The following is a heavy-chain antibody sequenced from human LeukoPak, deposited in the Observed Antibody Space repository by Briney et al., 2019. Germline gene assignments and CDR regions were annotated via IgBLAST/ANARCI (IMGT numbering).Heavy chain of an antibody. J-gene: IGHJ4*02. CDR1: GYTFTSYD. D-gene: IGHD4-23*01. CDR2: MNPNSGNT. V-gene: IGHV1-8*02. CDR3: ATGSRLRWSRRGLN. Sequence: ASVKVSCKASGYTFTSYDINWVRQATGQGLEWMGWMNPNSGNTGYAQKFQGRVTMTEDTSTDTAYMELSSLRSEDTAVYYCATGSRLRWSRRGLNWGQGTLVTVSS.